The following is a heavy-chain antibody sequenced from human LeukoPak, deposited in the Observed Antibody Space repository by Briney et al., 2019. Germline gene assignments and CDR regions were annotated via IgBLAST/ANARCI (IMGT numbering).Heavy chain of an antibody. D-gene: IGHD3-10*01. Sequence: GASVKVSCKASGYTFTSYGISWVRQAPGQGLEWMGWISAYNGNTNYAQKLQGRVTMTTDTSTSTAYMELRSLRSDDTAVYYCARDTLAFYGPGSPQAYWGQGTLVTVSS. CDR2: ISAYNGNT. CDR1: GYTFTSYG. J-gene: IGHJ4*02. CDR3: ARDTLAFYGPGSPQAY. V-gene: IGHV1-18*01.